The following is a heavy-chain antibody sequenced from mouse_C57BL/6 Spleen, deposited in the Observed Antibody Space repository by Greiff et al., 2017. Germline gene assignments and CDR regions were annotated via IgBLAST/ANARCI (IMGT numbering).Heavy chain of an antibody. CDR3: TTPPVYYGSSYGWYFDV. J-gene: IGHJ1*03. CDR2: IDPENGDT. Sequence: VQLQQSGAELVRPGASVKLSCTASGFNIKDDYMHWVKQRPEQGLEWIGWIDPENGDTEYASKFQGKATITADTSSNTAYLQLSSLTSEDTAVYYCTTPPVYYGSSYGWYFDVWGTGTTVTVAS. CDR1: GFNIKDDY. V-gene: IGHV14-4*01. D-gene: IGHD1-1*01.